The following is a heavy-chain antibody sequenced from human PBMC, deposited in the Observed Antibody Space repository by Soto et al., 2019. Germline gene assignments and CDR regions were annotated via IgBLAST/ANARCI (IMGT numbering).Heavy chain of an antibody. CDR3: ARSARGSSYGPLMYYFDY. CDR2: INPSGGST. Sequence: QVQLVQSGAEVKKPGASVKVSCKASGYTFTSYYMHWVRQAPGQGLEWMGIINPSGGSTSYAQKFQGRVTITRDTSTTTVYMELSNLRSEDTAVYYCARSARGSSYGPLMYYFDYWGQGTLVTVSS. V-gene: IGHV1-46*01. CDR1: GYTFTSYY. D-gene: IGHD5-18*01. J-gene: IGHJ4*02.